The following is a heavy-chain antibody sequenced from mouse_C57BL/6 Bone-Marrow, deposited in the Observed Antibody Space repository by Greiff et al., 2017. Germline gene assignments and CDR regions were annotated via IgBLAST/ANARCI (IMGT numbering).Heavy chain of an antibody. D-gene: IGHD2-4*01. J-gene: IGHJ4*01. CDR3: AREDDYDDYYAMDY. CDR1: GFSLTSYG. V-gene: IGHV2-2*01. Sequence: HVQLKESGPGLVQPSQSLSITCTVSGFSLTSYGVHWVRQSPGKGLEWLGVIWSGGSTDYKAAFISRLSISKDNSKSQVFFNMNSLQADDTAIYYCAREDDYDDYYAMDYWGQGTSVTVSS. CDR2: IWSGGST.